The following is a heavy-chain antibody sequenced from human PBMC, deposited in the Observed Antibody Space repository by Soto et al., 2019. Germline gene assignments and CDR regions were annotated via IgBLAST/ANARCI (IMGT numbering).Heavy chain of an antibody. V-gene: IGHV1-69*13. D-gene: IGHD3-3*01. CDR3: ARVLWSGSDY. CDR2: ITPIFGTT. J-gene: IGHJ4*02. Sequence: GASVKVSCKASGGTFSSNVISWVRQAPGQGLEWLGGITPIFGTTNYAQKFQGRVTISADGSTSTAYMELRSLRSDDTAVYYCARVLWSGSDYWGQGTLVTVSS. CDR1: GGTFSSNV.